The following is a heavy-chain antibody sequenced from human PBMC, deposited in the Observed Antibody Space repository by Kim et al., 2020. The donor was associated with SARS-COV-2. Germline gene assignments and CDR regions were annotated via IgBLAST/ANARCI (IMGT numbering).Heavy chain of an antibody. D-gene: IGHD1-26*01. Sequence: HAQKFQGRGTMTRDTSISTAYMELSRLRSDDTAVYYCARESGSQGAFDIWGQGTMVTVSS. V-gene: IGHV1-2*02. J-gene: IGHJ3*02. CDR3: ARESGSQGAFDI.